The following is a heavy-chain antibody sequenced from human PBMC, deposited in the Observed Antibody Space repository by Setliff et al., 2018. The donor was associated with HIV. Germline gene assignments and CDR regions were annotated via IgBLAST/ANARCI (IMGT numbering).Heavy chain of an antibody. D-gene: IGHD3-22*01. V-gene: IGHV1-18*01. CDR1: GYPFSGYG. Sequence: SVKVSCKASGYPFSGYGISWVRQAPGQGLEWMGWISAYSGDTNYAQKFQGRLTMTTDTSTSTAYMELRSLRSDDTAVYYCAREIGDYYDSSGYYPPTDYYYGMDVWGQGTTVTVSS. CDR3: AREIGDYYDSSGYYPPTDYYYGMDV. CDR2: ISAYSGDT. J-gene: IGHJ6*02.